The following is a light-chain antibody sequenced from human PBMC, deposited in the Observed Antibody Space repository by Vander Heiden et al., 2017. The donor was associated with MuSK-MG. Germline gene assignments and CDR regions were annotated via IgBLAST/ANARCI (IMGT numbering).Light chain of an antibody. J-gene: IGKJ5*01. CDR1: QDISNY. CDR2: DAS. CDR3: QQYDKLSRGP. V-gene: IGKV1-33*01. Sequence: DIQMTQSPSSLSASVGDRVTITCQASQDISNYLNWYQQKPGKAPKLLIYDASNLETGVPSRFSGSGSGTDFTFTISSLQPEDIATYYCQQYDKLSRGPFGQGTRLEIK.